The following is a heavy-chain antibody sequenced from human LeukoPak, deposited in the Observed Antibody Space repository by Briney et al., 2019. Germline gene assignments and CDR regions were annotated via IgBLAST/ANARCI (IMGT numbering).Heavy chain of an antibody. CDR2: VSGSGDST. D-gene: IGHD2-21*01. CDR1: GFSFSNYA. Sequence: GGSLRLACAASGFSFSNYAMSWVRQAPGKGLVWVSAVSGSGDSTNYADSVKGRFSISRDNSKSTLYLQMNSLRAEDTAVYYCAKVWAFCGGDCSGALDYWGQGTLVTVSS. J-gene: IGHJ4*02. CDR3: AKVWAFCGGDCSGALDY. V-gene: IGHV3-23*01.